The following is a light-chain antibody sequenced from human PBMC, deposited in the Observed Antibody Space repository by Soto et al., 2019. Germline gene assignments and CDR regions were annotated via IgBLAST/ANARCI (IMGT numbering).Light chain of an antibody. CDR3: QSYDSSLSGYV. CDR1: SSNIGAGYE. J-gene: IGLJ1*01. CDR2: ENN. V-gene: IGLV1-40*01. Sequence: QSVLTQPPSVSEAPGQRVTMSGTGSSSNIGAGYEAHWYQQVPGTAPKLLIYENNNRPSGVPDRFSGSKSGTSASLAITGLQAEDEAEYYCQSYDSSLSGYVFGTGTKLTVL.